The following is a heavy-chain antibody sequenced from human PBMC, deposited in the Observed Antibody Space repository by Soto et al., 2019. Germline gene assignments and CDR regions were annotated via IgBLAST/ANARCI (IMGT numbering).Heavy chain of an antibody. D-gene: IGHD3-10*01. CDR1: GYTFTSYG. Sequence: ASVKVSCKASGYTFTSYGISWVRQAPGQGLEWMGWISAYNGNTNYAQKLQGRVTMTTETSTSTAYMEPRSLRSDDTAVYYCARDLMEWLWFGEQGYYFDYWGQGTLVTVSS. CDR2: ISAYNGNT. CDR3: ARDLMEWLWFGEQGYYFDY. V-gene: IGHV1-18*01. J-gene: IGHJ4*02.